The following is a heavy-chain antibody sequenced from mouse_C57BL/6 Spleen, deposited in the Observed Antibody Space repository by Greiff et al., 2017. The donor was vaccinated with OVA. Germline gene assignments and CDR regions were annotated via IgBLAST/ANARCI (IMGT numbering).Heavy chain of an antibody. D-gene: IGHD1-1*01. V-gene: IGHV1-26*01. CDR2: INPNNGGT. CDR1: GYTFTDYY. Sequence: EVKLQQSGPELVKPGASVKISCKASGYTFTDYYMNWVKQSHGKSLEWIGDINPNNGGTSYNQKFKGKATLTVDKSSSTAYIELRSLTSEDSAVYYCARKGMIYYGLDYWGQGTTLTVSS. CDR3: ARKGMIYYGLDY. J-gene: IGHJ2*01.